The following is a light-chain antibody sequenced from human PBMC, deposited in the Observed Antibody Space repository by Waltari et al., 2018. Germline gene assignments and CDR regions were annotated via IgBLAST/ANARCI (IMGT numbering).Light chain of an antibody. V-gene: IGKV3-20*01. CDR2: GAS. CDR3: QQYDRYSAWT. CDR1: PSVTGSY. Sequence: EIVLTQSPGTLSLSPGERATLSCRTSPSVTGSYLAWYQQNPGQAPRLLISGASSRATGIPDRFSGSGSGPDFTLTISRLEPEDFAVYYCQQYDRYSAWTFGQGTKVEIK. J-gene: IGKJ1*01.